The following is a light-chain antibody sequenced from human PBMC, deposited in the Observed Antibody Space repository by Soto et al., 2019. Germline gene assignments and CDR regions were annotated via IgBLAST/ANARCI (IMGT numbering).Light chain of an antibody. Sequence: QSALTQPASVSGSPGQSITISCTGSSNDIGACKYVSWYQQYPGKAPKLIIFEVSNRPSGVSNRFSGSKSGNTASLTIAGLQAEDEADYHCSSYTTGSTLYVFGGGTKVTVL. CDR3: SSYTTGSTLYV. CDR1: SNDIGACKY. J-gene: IGLJ1*01. V-gene: IGLV2-14*01. CDR2: EVS.